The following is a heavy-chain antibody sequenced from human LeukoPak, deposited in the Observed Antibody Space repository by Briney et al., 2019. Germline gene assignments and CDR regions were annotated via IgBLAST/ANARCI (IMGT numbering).Heavy chain of an antibody. J-gene: IGHJ4*02. CDR3: ATHYDILTGFFDY. CDR1: GFTFSSYA. V-gene: IGHV3-23*01. CDR2: ISGSGGST. D-gene: IGHD3-9*01. Sequence: GGSLRLSCAASGFTFSSYAMSWVRQAPGKGLKWVSAISGSGGSTYYADSVKGRFTISRDNSKNTLYLQMNSLRAEDTAVYYCATHYDILTGFFDYWGQGTLVTVSS.